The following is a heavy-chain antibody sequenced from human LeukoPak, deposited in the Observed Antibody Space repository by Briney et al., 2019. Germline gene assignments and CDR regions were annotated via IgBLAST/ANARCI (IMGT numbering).Heavy chain of an antibody. Sequence: GGSLRLSCAASGFTVSNNYMNWVRQAPGKGLEWVSVIYSGGNTYYADSVKGRFTISRDNSKNTLHLQMNSLRAEDSAVYYCARDRVYGGRLGYWGQGTLVTVSS. CDR2: IYSGGNT. J-gene: IGHJ4*02. D-gene: IGHD4-23*01. V-gene: IGHV3-66*02. CDR1: GFTVSNNY. CDR3: ARDRVYGGRLGY.